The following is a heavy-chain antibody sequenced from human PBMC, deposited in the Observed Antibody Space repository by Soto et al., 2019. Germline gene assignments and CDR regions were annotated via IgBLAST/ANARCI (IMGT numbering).Heavy chain of an antibody. D-gene: IGHD1-26*01. Sequence: QVHLVESGGGVVQPGRSLRLSGAASGFTFGFYPMHWVRQAPGGALEWVAVISYDGFNRYYAESVKGRFTISRDNSKNTLYLQMDNLKPDDAAVYFCAGVEDEGGSFYDWGQGTLVTVSS. CDR1: GFTFGFYP. CDR3: AGVEDEGGSFYD. CDR2: ISYDGFNR. V-gene: IGHV3-30*01. J-gene: IGHJ4*02.